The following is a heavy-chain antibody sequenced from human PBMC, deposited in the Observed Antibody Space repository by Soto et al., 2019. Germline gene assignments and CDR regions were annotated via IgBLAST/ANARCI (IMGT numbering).Heavy chain of an antibody. V-gene: IGHV1-18*01. J-gene: IGHJ4*02. Sequence: QVQLVQSGDEVKKPGDSVKVSCKASGYTFTSSGIIWVRQAPGQGLEWIGWISAYNGNTNYAQKLQGRVTMTTDTTTRTAYMERRSLRSDDTAVYDCARETHRVWVVATGYWGQGNLVTVSS. D-gene: IGHD2-15*01. CDR2: ISAYNGNT. CDR3: ARETHRVWVVATGY. CDR1: GYTFTSSG.